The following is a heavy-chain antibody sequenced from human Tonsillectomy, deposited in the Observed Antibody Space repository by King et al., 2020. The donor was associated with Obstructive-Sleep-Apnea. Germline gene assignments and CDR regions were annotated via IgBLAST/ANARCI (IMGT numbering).Heavy chain of an antibody. CDR3: ARERSSGWFLWDY. CDR2: ISDDGSFK. J-gene: IGHJ4*02. CDR1: GFSVSNYA. V-gene: IGHV3-30*04. Sequence: VKLVESGGGVVQPGRSLRLSCAASGFSVSNYAMHWVRQAPGKGLEWVAVISDDGSFKFYADSVKGRFTISRDTSKNTLNLQMDSLRTEDTAVYYCARERSSGWFLWDYWGQGTLVTVSS. D-gene: IGHD6-19*01.